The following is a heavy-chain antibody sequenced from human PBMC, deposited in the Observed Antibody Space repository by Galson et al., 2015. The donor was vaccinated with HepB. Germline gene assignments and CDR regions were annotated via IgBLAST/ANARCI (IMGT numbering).Heavy chain of an antibody. V-gene: IGHV5-10-1*01. CDR3: ARMSGTWVDS. CDR2: IDPSDSYT. J-gene: IGHJ4*02. D-gene: IGHD3-3*01. Sequence: QSGAEVKKPGESLRISCTGSGYSFTTYWISWVRQMPGKGLEWMGQIDPSDSYTNYSPSFQGHVTISVDKSISIAYLQWSSLKASDTAMYYCARMSGTWVDSWGQGTLVTVSS. CDR1: GYSFTTYW.